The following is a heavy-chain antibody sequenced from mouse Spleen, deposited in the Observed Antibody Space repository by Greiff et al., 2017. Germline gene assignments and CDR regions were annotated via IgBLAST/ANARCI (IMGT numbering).Heavy chain of an antibody. Sequence: QVQLQQPGAELVKPGASVKLSCKASGYTFTSYWMHWVKQRPGQGLEWIGMIHPNSGSTNYNEKFKSKATLTVDKSSSTAYMQLSSLTSEDSAVYYCARDNYYGSSYEFDYWGQGTTLTVSS. CDR3: ARDNYYGSSYEFDY. V-gene: IGHV1-64*01. D-gene: IGHD1-1*01. J-gene: IGHJ2*01. CDR2: IHPNSGST. CDR1: GYTFTSYW.